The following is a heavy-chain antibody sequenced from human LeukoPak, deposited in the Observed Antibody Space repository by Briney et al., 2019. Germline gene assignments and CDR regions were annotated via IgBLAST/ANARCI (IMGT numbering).Heavy chain of an antibody. D-gene: IGHD3-9*01. Sequence: GGSLRLSCVASGFTFSSYEMNWVRQAPGKGLEWVSYISSSGSTIYYADSVKGRFTISRDNAKNSLYLQMNSLRAEDTAVYYCAREGDDILTGYYASDWGQGTLVTVSS. CDR2: ISSSGSTI. CDR3: AREGDDILTGYYASD. J-gene: IGHJ4*02. CDR1: GFTFSSYE. V-gene: IGHV3-48*03.